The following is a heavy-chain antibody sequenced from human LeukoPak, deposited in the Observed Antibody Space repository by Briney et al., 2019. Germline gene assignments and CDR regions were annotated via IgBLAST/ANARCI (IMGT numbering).Heavy chain of an antibody. CDR3: ARDWNADHIIDL. J-gene: IGHJ5*02. CDR1: GGTFSSYA. CDR2: IIPILGIA. D-gene: IGHD1-1*01. Sequence: SVKVSCKASGGTFSSYAISWVRQAPGQGLEWMGRIIPILGIANYAQKFQGRVTITADKSTSTAYMELSSLRSEDTAVYYCARDWNADHIIDLWGQGTLLTVSS. V-gene: IGHV1-69*04.